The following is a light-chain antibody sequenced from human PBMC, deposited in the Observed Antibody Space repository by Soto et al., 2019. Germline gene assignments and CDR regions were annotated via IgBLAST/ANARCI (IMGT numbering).Light chain of an antibody. Sequence: DLVITPSPDSLAVSLGARATITCKSSQSVLYRSKNQNYFAWYQQKPGQPPKLLIHWASTRGSGVPDRFSGSGSGTDFTLTISSLQAEDVAIYYCQQFYSIPWTFGQGTKVDIK. CDR1: QSVLYRSKNQNY. J-gene: IGKJ1*01. V-gene: IGKV4-1*01. CDR3: QQFYSIPWT. CDR2: WAS.